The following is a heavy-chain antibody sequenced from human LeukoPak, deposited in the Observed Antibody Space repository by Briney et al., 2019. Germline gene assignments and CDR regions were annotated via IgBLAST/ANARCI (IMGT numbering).Heavy chain of an antibody. Sequence: SQTLSLTCTVSGDSISSGDYYWTWIRQPPGKGLEWIGYINYSGSTYYNPSLKSRVTISVDMSKNQFSLKLSSVTATDTAVYYCAKEVARRTGGFDPWGQGTLVTVSS. CDR2: INYSGST. CDR3: AKEVARRTGGFDP. J-gene: IGHJ5*02. CDR1: GDSISSGDYY. D-gene: IGHD3/OR15-3a*01. V-gene: IGHV4-30-4*08.